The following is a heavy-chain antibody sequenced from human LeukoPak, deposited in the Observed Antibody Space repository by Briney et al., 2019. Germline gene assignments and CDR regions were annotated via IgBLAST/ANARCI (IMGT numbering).Heavy chain of an antibody. Sequence: ASVKVSCKASGYTFTGYYMHWVRQAPGQGLEWMGRIIPILGIANYAQKFQGRVTITADKSTSTAYMELSSLRSEDTAVYYCARDRPPSRGDYPIDYWGQGTLVTVSS. J-gene: IGHJ4*02. CDR1: GYTFTGYY. V-gene: IGHV1-69*04. D-gene: IGHD4-17*01. CDR3: ARDRPPSRGDYPIDY. CDR2: IIPILGIA.